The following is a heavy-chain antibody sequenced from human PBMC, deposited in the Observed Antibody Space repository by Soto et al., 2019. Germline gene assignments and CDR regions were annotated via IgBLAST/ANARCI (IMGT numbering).Heavy chain of an antibody. J-gene: IGHJ4*02. D-gene: IGHD3-3*01. CDR3: AIRKNYDFWSGYYYY. V-gene: IGHV5-51*01. CDR2: IYPGDSDT. CDR1: GYSFTSYW. Sequence: GESLKISCKGSGYSFTSYWIGWVRQMPGKGLEWMGIIYPGDSDTRYSPSFKGQVTISADKSISTAYLQWSSLKASDTAMYYCAIRKNYDFWSGYYYYWGQGTLVTVSS.